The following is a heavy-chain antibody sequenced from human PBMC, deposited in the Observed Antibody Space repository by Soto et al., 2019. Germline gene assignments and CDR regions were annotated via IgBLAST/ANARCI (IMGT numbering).Heavy chain of an antibody. Sequence: LETLCLTCTVSGGSISSYYWSWIRQPPGKGLEWIGYIYYSGSTNYNPSLKSRVTISVDTSKNQFSLKLSSVTAADTAVYYCARRYGSAFDIWGQGTMVTVSS. J-gene: IGHJ3*02. CDR1: GGSISSYY. D-gene: IGHD3-10*01. CDR2: IYYSGST. CDR3: ARRYGSAFDI. V-gene: IGHV4-59*01.